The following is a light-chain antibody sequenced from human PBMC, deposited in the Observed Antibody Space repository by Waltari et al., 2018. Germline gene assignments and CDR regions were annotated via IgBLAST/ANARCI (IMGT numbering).Light chain of an antibody. CDR2: DVS. V-gene: IGLV2-14*03. Sequence: QSALTQPASVSGPPGQSITFSCTGAFSDVGAYDYVSWYQQLPGRPPNLLIYDVSHRPSGVSDRLSGSKSGNTASLTISGLQPEDEADYYCSSYTTRGTWVFGGGTKLTVL. J-gene: IGLJ3*02. CDR1: FSDVGAYDY. CDR3: SSYTTRGTWV.